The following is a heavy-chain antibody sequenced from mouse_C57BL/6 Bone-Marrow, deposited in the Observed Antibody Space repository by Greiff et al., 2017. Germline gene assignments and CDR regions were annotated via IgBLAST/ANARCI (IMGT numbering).Heavy chain of an antibody. Sequence: VQLQESGAELARPGASVKLSCKASGYTFTSYGISWVKQRTGQGLEWIGEIYPRRGNTYYNEKFKGKATLTADKSSSTAYMELRSLTSEDSAVYFCAILLCGDWGQGTTLTVSS. D-gene: IGHD1-1*01. J-gene: IGHJ2*01. CDR1: GYTFTSYG. CDR3: AILLCGD. V-gene: IGHV1-81*01. CDR2: IYPRRGNT.